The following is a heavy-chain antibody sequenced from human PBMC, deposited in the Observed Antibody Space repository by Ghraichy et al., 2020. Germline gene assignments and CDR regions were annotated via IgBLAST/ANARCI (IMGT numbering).Heavy chain of an antibody. CDR3: ARDREWELLGGGMDV. Sequence: GSLRLSCAASGFTFSSYEMNWVRQAPGKGLEWVSYISSSGSTIYYADSVKGRFTISRDNAKNSLYLQMNSLRAEDTAVYYCARDREWELLGGGMDVWGQGTTVTVSS. D-gene: IGHD1-26*01. J-gene: IGHJ6*02. CDR1: GFTFSSYE. V-gene: IGHV3-48*03. CDR2: ISSSGSTI.